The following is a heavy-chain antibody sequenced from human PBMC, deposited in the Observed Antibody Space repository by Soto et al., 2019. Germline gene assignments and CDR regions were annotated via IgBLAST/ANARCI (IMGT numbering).Heavy chain of an antibody. D-gene: IGHD2-21*01. CDR2: IYHSGST. Sequence: PSETLSLTCAVSGGSISSGGYSWSWIRQPPGKGLEWIGYIYHSGSTYYNPSLKSRVTISVDRSKNQFSLKLSSVTAADTAVYYCAREAHINEGLSFFDYWGQGTLVTVSS. CDR3: AREAHINEGLSFFDY. CDR1: GGSISSGGYS. J-gene: IGHJ4*02. V-gene: IGHV4-30-2*01.